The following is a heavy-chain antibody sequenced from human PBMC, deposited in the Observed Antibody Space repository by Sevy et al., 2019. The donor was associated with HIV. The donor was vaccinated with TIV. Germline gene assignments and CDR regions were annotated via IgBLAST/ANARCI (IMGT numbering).Heavy chain of an antibody. J-gene: IGHJ5*02. V-gene: IGHV1-2*02. CDR2: INPHSGGT. CDR1: GYTFTGYY. Sequence: ASVKVSCKASGYTFTGYYIHWVRQAPGQGLEWMGGINPHSGGTNYAQKFQGRVTMTRDTSISTAYMELSRLRSDETAVYYCARDKRAISAAAPDWFDPWGQGTPVTVSS. D-gene: IGHD6-13*01. CDR3: ARDKRAISAAAPDWFDP.